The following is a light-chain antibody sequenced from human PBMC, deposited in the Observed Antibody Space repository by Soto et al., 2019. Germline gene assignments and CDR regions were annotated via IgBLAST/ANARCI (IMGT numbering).Light chain of an antibody. CDR2: GAS. V-gene: IGKV3-20*01. CDR3: QQYSSSPVT. J-gene: IGKJ1*01. Sequence: EIVLTQSPGTLSLSPGDRATLSCRASQSVTSNYLAWYQQKPGQAPRLLIYGASSRATGIPDRFSGSGAGTDFTLTISRLEPEDFAVYFCQQYSSSPVTFGQGTKVEIK. CDR1: QSVTSNY.